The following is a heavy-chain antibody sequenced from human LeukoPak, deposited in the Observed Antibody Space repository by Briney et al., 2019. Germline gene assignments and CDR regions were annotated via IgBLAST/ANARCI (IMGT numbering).Heavy chain of an antibody. CDR3: AKGGFGYYYYYMDV. CDR2: IWYGGSNK. J-gene: IGHJ6*03. D-gene: IGHD3-10*01. CDR1: GFTFSSYG. V-gene: IGHV3-30*18. Sequence: GRSLRLSCAASGFTFSSYGMHWVRQAPGKGLEWVAVIWYGGSNKYYADSVKGRFTISRDNSKNTLYLQMNSLRAEDTAVYYCAKGGFGYYYYYMDVWGKGTTVTVSS.